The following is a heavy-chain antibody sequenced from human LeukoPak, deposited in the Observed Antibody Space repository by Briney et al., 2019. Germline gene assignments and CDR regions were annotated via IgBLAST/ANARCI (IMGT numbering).Heavy chain of an antibody. V-gene: IGHV4-59*12. CDR1: GGSISGYY. CDR3: ASVRFLEGSGAGAFDI. J-gene: IGHJ3*02. CDR2: IYYSGST. Sequence: SETLSLTCAVSGGSISGYYWSWIRQPPGKGLEWIGYIYYSGSTNYNPSLKSRITISLDTSKNQFSLKLSSVTAADTAVYYCASVRFLEGSGAGAFDIWGQGTMVTVSS. D-gene: IGHD3-3*01.